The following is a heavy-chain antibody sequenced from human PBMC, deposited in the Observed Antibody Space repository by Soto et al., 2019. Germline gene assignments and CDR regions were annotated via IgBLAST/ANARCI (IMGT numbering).Heavy chain of an antibody. CDR2: IDPSDSYT. Sequence: GDSLKISFKGSGYSFTSYWISWVRQMPGKGLEWMGRIDPSDSYTNYSPSFQGHVTISADKSISTAYLQWSSLKASDTAMYYCALTGYSSGSYYGMDVWGQGTTVTVSS. CDR3: ALTGYSSGSYYGMDV. J-gene: IGHJ6*02. D-gene: IGHD6-19*01. V-gene: IGHV5-10-1*01. CDR1: GYSFTSYW.